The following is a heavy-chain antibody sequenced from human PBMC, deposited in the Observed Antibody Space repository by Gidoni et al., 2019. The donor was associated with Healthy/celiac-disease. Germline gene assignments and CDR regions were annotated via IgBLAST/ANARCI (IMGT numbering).Heavy chain of an antibody. J-gene: IGHJ3*02. Sequence: EVQLVESGGGLVQPGGSLRLTCAASGFTFSSYSMNWGRKAPGKGLEWVSYISSSSYTIYYADSVKGRFTISRDNAKNSLYLQMNSLRDEDTALYYCARGYCSGGSCYSGDAFDIWGQGTMVTVSS. CDR2: ISSSSYTI. V-gene: IGHV3-48*02. CDR1: GFTFSSYS. CDR3: ARGYCSGGSCYSGDAFDI. D-gene: IGHD2-15*01.